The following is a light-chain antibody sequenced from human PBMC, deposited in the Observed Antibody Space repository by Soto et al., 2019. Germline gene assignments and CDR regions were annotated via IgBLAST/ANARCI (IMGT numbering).Light chain of an antibody. V-gene: IGKV1-5*03. CDR2: KAS. CDR1: QSISSW. Sequence: DIQMTQSPSTLSASVGDRVTITCRASQSISSWLAWYQQKPGKPPNLLIYKASSLESGVPSRFSGSGSGTEFTLTISSLQPDDCATYYSQQYNSYPWTFGQGTKVEIK. CDR3: QQYNSYPWT. J-gene: IGKJ1*01.